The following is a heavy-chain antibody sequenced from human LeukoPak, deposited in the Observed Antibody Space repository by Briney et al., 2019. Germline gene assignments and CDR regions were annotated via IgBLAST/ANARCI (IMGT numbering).Heavy chain of an antibody. D-gene: IGHD2-2*01. Sequence: GESLKISCKGSGYSFISYWIGWVRQMPGKGLEWMGIIHPGDSDTRYSPSFQGQVTISADKSISTAYLQWSSLKASDTAMYYCARQRYCSSTSCLDYWGQGTLVTVSS. V-gene: IGHV5-51*01. J-gene: IGHJ4*02. CDR3: ARQRYCSSTSCLDY. CDR1: GYSFISYW. CDR2: IHPGDSDT.